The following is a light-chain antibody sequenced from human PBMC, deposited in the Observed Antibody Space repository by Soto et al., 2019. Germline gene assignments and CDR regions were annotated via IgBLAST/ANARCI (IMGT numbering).Light chain of an antibody. V-gene: IGLV2-14*01. CDR1: SGDVGGYDF. CDR2: EVS. Sequence: QSVLTQPASVSGSPGQSITISCTGTSGDVGGYDFVSWYQHHPGKAPKLMIYEVSNRPSGVSNRFSGSKSGSTASLTISGLQAEDEVDYYCSSCTSIGTFYVCGTGTKVTVL. J-gene: IGLJ1*01. CDR3: SSCTSIGTFYV.